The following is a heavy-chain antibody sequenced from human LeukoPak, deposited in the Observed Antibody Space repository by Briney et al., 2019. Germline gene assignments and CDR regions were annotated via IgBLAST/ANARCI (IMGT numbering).Heavy chain of an antibody. CDR3: ARAPASITMVRGVIRPFDY. D-gene: IGHD3-10*01. J-gene: IGHJ4*02. V-gene: IGHV4-34*01. Sequence: SETLSLTCAVYGGSFSGYYWSWVRQPPGKGLEWIGEINHSGSTNYNPSLKSRVTISVDTSKNQFSLKLSSVTAADTAVYYCARAPASITMVRGVIRPFDYWGQGTLVTVSS. CDR2: INHSGST. CDR1: GGSFSGYY.